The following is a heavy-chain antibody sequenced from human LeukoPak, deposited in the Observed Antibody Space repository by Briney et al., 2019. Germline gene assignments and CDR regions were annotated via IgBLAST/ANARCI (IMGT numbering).Heavy chain of an antibody. CDR1: GGTFSSYA. V-gene: IGHV1-69*04. CDR3: AKHNGYSGYAHGMDV. CDR2: IIPILGIA. J-gene: IGHJ6*02. D-gene: IGHD5-12*01. Sequence: SVKVSCKASGGTFSSYAISWVRQAPGQGLEWMGRIIPILGIANYAQKFQGRVTITADKSTSTAYMELSSLRSEDTAVYYCAKHNGYSGYAHGMDVWGQGTTVTVSS.